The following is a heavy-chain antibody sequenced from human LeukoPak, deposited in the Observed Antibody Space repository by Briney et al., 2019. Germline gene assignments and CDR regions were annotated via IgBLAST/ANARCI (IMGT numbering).Heavy chain of an antibody. CDR1: GFTFSSYS. V-gene: IGHV3-21*04. Sequence: GSLRLSCAASGFTFSSYSMNWVRQAPGKGLEWVSSISSSSSYIYYADSVKGRFTISRDNAKNSLYLQMNSLRAEDTAVYYCAKDYSYGTMGYFDYWGQGTLVTVSS. CDR2: ISSSSSYI. J-gene: IGHJ4*02. CDR3: AKDYSYGTMGYFDY. D-gene: IGHD5-18*01.